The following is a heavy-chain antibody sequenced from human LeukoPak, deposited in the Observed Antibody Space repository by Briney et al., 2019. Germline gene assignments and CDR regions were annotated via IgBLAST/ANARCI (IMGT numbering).Heavy chain of an antibody. Sequence: GASGKVSGKASGYTFTGYYIQSGRQSPGQGLEWRGWIKTNTGDTDYAQKFKGRVTITRDTSIGTDYMELSRMRSDDTAVFYCARPYSYDDPFDLWGQGTLVTVSS. CDR3: ARPYSYDDPFDL. D-gene: IGHD5-18*01. CDR2: IKTNTGDT. V-gene: IGHV1-2*02. CDR1: GYTFTGYY. J-gene: IGHJ4*02.